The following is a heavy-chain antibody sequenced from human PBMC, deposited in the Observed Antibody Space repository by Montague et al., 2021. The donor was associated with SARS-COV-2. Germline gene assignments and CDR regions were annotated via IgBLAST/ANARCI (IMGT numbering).Heavy chain of an antibody. CDR2: IYYSGST. CDR3: ARLLRSCTNGVCRTYYYYALDV. Sequence: SETLSLTCTVSGESISGYYWSWIRQPPGKGLEWIGYIYYSGSTKYNPFLESRVTVSVDRTKNQVSLKLSSVTAADTAVYYCARLLRSCTNGVCRTYYYYALDVWGQGTTVTVSS. V-gene: IGHV4-59*01. D-gene: IGHD2-8*01. J-gene: IGHJ6*02. CDR1: GESISGYY.